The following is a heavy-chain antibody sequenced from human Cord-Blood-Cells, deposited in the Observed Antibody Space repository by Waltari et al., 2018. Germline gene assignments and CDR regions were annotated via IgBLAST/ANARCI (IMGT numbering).Heavy chain of an antibody. Sequence: QLQLQESGPGLVKPSETLSLTCTVSGGSISSSSYYWGWIRTLPGKGLEWIGSIYYSGSTYYDPSLKSRVTISVDTSKNQFSLKLSSVTAADTAVYYCARRLATIFGVVIGFDYWGQGTLVTVSS. CDR2: IYYSGST. CDR3: ARRLATIFGVVIGFDY. CDR1: GGSISSSSYY. D-gene: IGHD3-3*01. V-gene: IGHV4-39*01. J-gene: IGHJ4*02.